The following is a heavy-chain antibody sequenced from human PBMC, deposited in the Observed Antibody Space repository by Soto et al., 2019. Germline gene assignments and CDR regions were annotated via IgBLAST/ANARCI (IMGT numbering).Heavy chain of an antibody. J-gene: IGHJ4*02. CDR3: AKGGDYGDPHRRDFDY. Sequence: EVQLLESGGGLVQPGGSLRLSCAASGFTFSSYAMSWVRQAPGKGLEWVSAISGSGGSTYYADSVKGRFTISRDNSKNTLYLQMNSLRAEDTAVYYCAKGGDYGDPHRRDFDYWGQGTLVTVSS. CDR1: GFTFSSYA. CDR2: ISGSGGST. V-gene: IGHV3-23*01. D-gene: IGHD4-17*01.